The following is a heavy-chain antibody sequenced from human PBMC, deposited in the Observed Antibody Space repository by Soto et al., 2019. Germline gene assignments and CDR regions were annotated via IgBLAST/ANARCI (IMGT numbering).Heavy chain of an antibody. CDR1: GITFSKAW. D-gene: IGHD4-17*01. CDR2: IKSKSDGGTT. V-gene: IGHV3-15*01. CDR3: TTNFYCDHGMDV. J-gene: IGHJ6*02. Sequence: EVQLLESGGGLVKPGGSLRLSCAASGITFSKAWMNWVRQSPGKGLEWVGRIKSKSDGGTTAYAAPVKGRLTISRDNSKNTRCLQMNSLKTEDSAEYYCTTNFYCDHGMDVWGQGTTVTVSS.